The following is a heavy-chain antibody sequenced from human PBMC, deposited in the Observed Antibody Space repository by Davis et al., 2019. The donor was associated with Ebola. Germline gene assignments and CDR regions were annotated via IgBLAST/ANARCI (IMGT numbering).Heavy chain of an antibody. V-gene: IGHV1-2*02. J-gene: IGHJ5*02. CDR2: INPNSGGT. CDR3: ARPVGRYSSSAGDNWFDP. Sequence: ASVKVSCKASGYTFTGYYMHWVRQAPGQGLEWMGWINPNSGGTNYAQKFQGRVTMTRDTSISTAYMELSRLRSDDTAVYYCARPVGRYSSSAGDNWFDPWGQGTLVTVSS. CDR1: GYTFTGYY. D-gene: IGHD6-6*01.